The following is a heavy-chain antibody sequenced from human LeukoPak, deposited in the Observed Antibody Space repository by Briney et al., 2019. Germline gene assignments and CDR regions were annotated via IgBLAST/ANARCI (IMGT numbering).Heavy chain of an antibody. CDR3: ARKGSRDSGWSGDDAFDI. J-gene: IGHJ3*02. Sequence: ASVKVSCKASGYTFTRNCISWVRQAPGQGLEWMGWISAYNGNTNYAQKFQGRVTMTTDTSTSTAYMELGSLRFDDTAVYYCARKGSRDSGWSGDDAFDIWGQGTMVTVSS. CDR1: GYTFTRNC. D-gene: IGHD6-19*01. CDR2: ISAYNGNT. V-gene: IGHV1-18*01.